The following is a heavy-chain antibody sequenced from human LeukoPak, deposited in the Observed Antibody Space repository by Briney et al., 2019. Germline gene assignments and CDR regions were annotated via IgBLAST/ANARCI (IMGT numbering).Heavy chain of an antibody. CDR2: ISSSSSYI. Sequence: GGSLRLSCAASGFTFSSYSMNWVRQAPGKGLEWVSSISSSSSYIYYADSVKGRFTISRDNAKNSLYLQMNSLRAEDTTVYYCASHRWDAFDIWGQGTMVTVSS. CDR3: ASHRWDAFDI. D-gene: IGHD6-13*01. J-gene: IGHJ3*02. V-gene: IGHV3-21*01. CDR1: GFTFSSYS.